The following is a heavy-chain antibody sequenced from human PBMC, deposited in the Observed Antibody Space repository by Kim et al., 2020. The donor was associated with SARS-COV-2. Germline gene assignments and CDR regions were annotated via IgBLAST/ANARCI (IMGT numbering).Heavy chain of an antibody. D-gene: IGHD2-8*01. CDR2: IYYSGST. CDR3: ARAAIMLLFVLAFD. Sequence: SETLSLTCTVSGGSISSGGYYWSWIRQHPGKGLEGIGYIYYSGSTYSTPTLKSPVTVSVYTSKNPFSLRLISVTAAATSVYACARAAIMLLFVLAFD. CDR1: GGSISSGGYY. V-gene: IGHV4-31*01. J-gene: IGHJ3*02.